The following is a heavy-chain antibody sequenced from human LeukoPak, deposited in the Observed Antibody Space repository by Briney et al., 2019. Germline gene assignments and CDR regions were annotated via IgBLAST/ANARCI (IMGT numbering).Heavy chain of an antibody. V-gene: IGHV4-39*07. CDR1: GGSISSSSYY. D-gene: IGHD1-7*01. J-gene: IGHJ5*02. CDR2: IYYSGST. CDR3: ARGGTEGP. Sequence: SETLSLTCTVSGGSISSSSYYWGWIRQPPGKGLEWIGSIYYSGSTNYNPSLKSRVTISVDTSKNQFSLKLSSVTAADTAVYYCARGGTEGPWGQGTLVTVSS.